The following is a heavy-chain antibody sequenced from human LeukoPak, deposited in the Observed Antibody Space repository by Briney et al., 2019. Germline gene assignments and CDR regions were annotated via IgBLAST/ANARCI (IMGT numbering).Heavy chain of an antibody. CDR2: ISWNSISI. Sequence: GGSLRLSCAASGFTFDDYAMHWVRQAPGKGLEWVSGISWNSISIGYADSVKGRFTISRDNAKNSLYLQMNSLRAEDTALYYCAKSGSGSYSYYGMDVWGQGTTVTVSS. V-gene: IGHV3-9*01. J-gene: IGHJ6*02. CDR3: AKSGSGSYSYYGMDV. CDR1: GFTFDDYA. D-gene: IGHD3-10*01.